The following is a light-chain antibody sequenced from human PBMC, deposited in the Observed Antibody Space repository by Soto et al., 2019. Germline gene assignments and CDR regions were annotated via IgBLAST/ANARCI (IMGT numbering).Light chain of an antibody. CDR3: QQYYSTPYT. Sequence: DIVMTQSPDSLAVSLGERATINCKSSQSVLYSSNNKNYLAWYQQKPGQPPKLLIYWASTRESGVPDRFSGSGSGKDFTLTVSSLQAEDVAVSSCQQYYSTPYTFGQGTKLEIK. J-gene: IGKJ2*01. V-gene: IGKV4-1*01. CDR1: QSVLYSSNNKNY. CDR2: WAS.